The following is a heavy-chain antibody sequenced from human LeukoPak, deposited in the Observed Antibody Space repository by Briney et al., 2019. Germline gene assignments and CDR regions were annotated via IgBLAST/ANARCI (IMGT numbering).Heavy chain of an antibody. CDR1: GGSISSYY. CDR3: ARSMVRGVIINWFDP. V-gene: IGHV4-59*01. J-gene: IGHJ5*02. D-gene: IGHD3-10*01. CDR2: IYYSGST. Sequence: SETLSLTCTASGGSISSYYWSWIRQPPGKGLEWIGYIYYSGSTNYNPSLKSRVTISVDTSKNQFSLKLSSVTAADTAVYYCARSMVRGVIINWFDPWGQGTLVTVSS.